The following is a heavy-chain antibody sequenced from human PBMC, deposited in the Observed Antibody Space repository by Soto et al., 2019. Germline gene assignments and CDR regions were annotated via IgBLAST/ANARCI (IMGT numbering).Heavy chain of an antibody. CDR2: IYHSGST. D-gene: IGHD3-22*01. CDR3: ARGQNYYDSSGYLG. Sequence: SETLSLTCAVSGGSISSSNWWSWVRQPPGKGLEWIGEIYHSGSTNYNPSLKSRVTISVDKSKNQFSLKLSSVTAADTAVYYCARGQNYYDSSGYLGWGQGTLVTVSS. CDR1: GGSISSSNW. J-gene: IGHJ4*02. V-gene: IGHV4-4*02.